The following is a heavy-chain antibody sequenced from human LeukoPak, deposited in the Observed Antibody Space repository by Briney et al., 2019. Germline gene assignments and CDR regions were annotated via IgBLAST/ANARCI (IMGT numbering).Heavy chain of an antibody. D-gene: IGHD6-13*01. CDR1: GGSISSTSYY. J-gene: IGHJ4*02. CDR2: IYYTGST. Sequence: PSETLSLTCTVSGGSISSTSYYWDWIRQSPGKGLEWIGRIYYTGSTYYNPSPKSRVTISVDPSKNQFSRKVSSVTAADTAVYYCARPVSSSWYGGFDYWGQGTLVTVSS. CDR3: ARPVSSSWYGGFDY. V-gene: IGHV4-39*01.